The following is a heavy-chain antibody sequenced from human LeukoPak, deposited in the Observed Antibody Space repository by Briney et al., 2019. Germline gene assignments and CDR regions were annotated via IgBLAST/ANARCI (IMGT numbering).Heavy chain of an antibody. Sequence: AGGSLRLSCAASGFIFSSYDMNWVRQAPGMGLEWVSYISSSGRTIYYADSVKGRFTISRDNAKNLLYLQMNSLRAEDTAVYYCASQYYYDSSGYYNSQWFDPWGQGTLVTVSS. D-gene: IGHD3-22*01. CDR1: GFIFSSYD. CDR3: ASQYYYDSSGYYNSQWFDP. CDR2: ISSSGRTI. V-gene: IGHV3-48*03. J-gene: IGHJ5*02.